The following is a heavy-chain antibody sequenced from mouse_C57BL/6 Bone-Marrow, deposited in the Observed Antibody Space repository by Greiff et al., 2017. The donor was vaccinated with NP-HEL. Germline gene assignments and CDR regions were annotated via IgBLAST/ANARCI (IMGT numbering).Heavy chain of an antibody. CDR2: ISSGGDYI. V-gene: IGHV5-9-1*02. Sequence: EVKLVESGEGLVKPGGSLKLSCAASGFTFSSYAMSWVRQTPEKRLEWVAYISSGGDYIYYADTVKGRFTISRDNARNTLYLQMSSLKSEDTAMYYFTRDGYYGSSPWFAYWGQGTLVTVSA. D-gene: IGHD1-1*01. J-gene: IGHJ3*01. CDR1: GFTFSSYA. CDR3: TRDGYYGSSPWFAY.